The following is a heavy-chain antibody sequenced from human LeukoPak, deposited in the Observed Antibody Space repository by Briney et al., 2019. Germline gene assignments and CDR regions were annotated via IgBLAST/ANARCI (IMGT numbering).Heavy chain of an antibody. J-gene: IGHJ4*02. D-gene: IGHD3-16*01. V-gene: IGHV3-48*01. CDR1: GFTFSSYS. CDR3: ARDVRMTTFGGAPDRGADY. CDR2: LSSSSNTI. Sequence: GGSLRLSCAASGFTFSSYSMNWVRKAPGKGLEWVSYLSSSSNTIYYADSVKGRFTISRDNAKNSLYLQMNSLRGEDTAVYYCARDVRMTTFGGAPDRGADYWGQGTLVTVSS.